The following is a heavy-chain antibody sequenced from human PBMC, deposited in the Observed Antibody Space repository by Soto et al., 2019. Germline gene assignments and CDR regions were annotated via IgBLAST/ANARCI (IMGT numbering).Heavy chain of an antibody. Sequence: ASVKVSCKASGYAFSSNYIHWVRQASGQGLEWMGVINPSNGRTTYAQNFQDRVTMTRDTSTSTVYLELRSLSSDDTAVYYCARRGFDYWGQGTPVTV. J-gene: IGHJ4*02. CDR2: INPSNGRT. V-gene: IGHV1-46*01. CDR1: GYAFSSNY. CDR3: ARRGFDY.